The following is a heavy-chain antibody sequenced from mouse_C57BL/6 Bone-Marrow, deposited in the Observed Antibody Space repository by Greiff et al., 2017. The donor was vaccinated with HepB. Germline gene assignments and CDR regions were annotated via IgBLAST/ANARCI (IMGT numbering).Heavy chain of an antibody. CDR3: ARDITVVDY. D-gene: IGHD1-1*01. CDR2: INPYNGGT. J-gene: IGHJ2*01. CDR1: GYTFTDYY. Sequence: VQLQQSGPVLVKPGASVKMSCKASGYTFTDYYMNWVKQSHGKSLEWIGVINPYNGGTSYNQKFKGKATLTVDKSSSTAYMELNSLTSEDSAVYYCARDITVVDYWGQGTTLTVSS. V-gene: IGHV1-19*01.